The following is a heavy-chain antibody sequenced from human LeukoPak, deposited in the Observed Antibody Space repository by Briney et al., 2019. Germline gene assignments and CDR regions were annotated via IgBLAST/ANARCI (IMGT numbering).Heavy chain of an antibody. D-gene: IGHD6-6*01. CDR1: GFTFSSYA. V-gene: IGHV3-64D*09. CDR3: VKDTSPKYSSSSRVFDY. J-gene: IGHJ4*02. CDR2: ISSNGGST. Sequence: GGSLRLSCSASGFTFSSYAMHWVRQAPGKGLEYVSAISSNGGSTYYADSVKGRFTISRDNSKNTLYLQMSSLRAEDTAVYHCVKDTSPKYSSSSRVFDYWGQGTLVTVSS.